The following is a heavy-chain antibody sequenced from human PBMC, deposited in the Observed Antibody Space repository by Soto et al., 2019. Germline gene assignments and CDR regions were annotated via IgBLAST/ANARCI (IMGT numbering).Heavy chain of an antibody. CDR3: ARGYSSGWYSWFDP. Sequence: PGGSLILSCAASGFTFNNFGMNWVRQAPGKGLEWVSYISSSSSTIYYADSVKGRFTISRDNAKNSLYLQMNSLRAEDTAVYYCARGYSSGWYSWFDPWGQGTLVTVSS. J-gene: IGHJ5*02. V-gene: IGHV3-48*01. CDR2: ISSSSSTI. CDR1: GFTFNNFG. D-gene: IGHD6-19*01.